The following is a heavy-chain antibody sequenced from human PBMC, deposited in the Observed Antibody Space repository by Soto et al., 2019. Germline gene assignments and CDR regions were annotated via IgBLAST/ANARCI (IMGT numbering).Heavy chain of an antibody. CDR3: ARYRNYYGSGSPTPYDAFDI. V-gene: IGHV1-18*04. CDR1: GYTFTSYG. CDR2: ISAYNGNT. J-gene: IGHJ3*02. Sequence: GASVKVSCKASGYTFTSYGISGVRQAPGQGLEWMGWISAYNGNTNYAQKLQGRVTMTTDTSTSTAYMELRSLRSDDTAVYYCARYRNYYGSGSPTPYDAFDIWGQGTM. D-gene: IGHD3-10*01.